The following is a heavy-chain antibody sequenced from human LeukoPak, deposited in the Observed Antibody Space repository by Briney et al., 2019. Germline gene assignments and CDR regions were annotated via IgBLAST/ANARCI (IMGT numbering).Heavy chain of an antibody. CDR1: GGSISSYY. V-gene: IGHV4-59*01. J-gene: IGHJ3*02. CDR2: VYYSGST. Sequence: SETLSLTCTVSGGSISSYYWSWIRQPPGKRLEWIGYVYYSGSTNYNPSLKSRITISVDASRNQFFLMLNSVTAADTAVYYCARGTAVAGMDHPRDAFDIWGRGTMVTVSS. CDR3: ARGTAVAGMDHPRDAFDI. D-gene: IGHD6-19*01.